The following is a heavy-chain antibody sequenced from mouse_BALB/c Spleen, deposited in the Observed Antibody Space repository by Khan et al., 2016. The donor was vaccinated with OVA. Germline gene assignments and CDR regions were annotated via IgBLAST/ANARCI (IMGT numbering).Heavy chain of an antibody. J-gene: IGHJ3*01. CDR1: GFTFSTYG. V-gene: IGHV5-6*01. CDR2: FSTGGHYT. D-gene: IGHD1-1*01. CDR3: ARLAYYDDSEGFAY. Sequence: EVELVESGGDVVKPGGSLKLSCAASGFTFSTYGMSWVRQTPDKRLEWVATFSTGGHYTSYPDTVKGRFTISRDNAKNTLYPQMNSLKSEDTAMFYCARLAYYDDSEGFAYWGQGTLVTVSA.